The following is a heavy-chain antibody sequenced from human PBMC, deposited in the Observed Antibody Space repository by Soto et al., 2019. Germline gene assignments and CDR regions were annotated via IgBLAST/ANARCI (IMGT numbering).Heavy chain of an antibody. CDR2: IIPIFGTA. D-gene: IGHD3-10*01. J-gene: IGHJ5*02. V-gene: IGHV1-69*06. CDR1: GGTFSSYA. CDR3: AGEPTYYYGSGAGTFDP. Sequence: QVQLVQSGAEVKKPGSSVKVSCKASGGTFSSYAISWVRQAPGQGLEWMGGIIPIFGTANYAQKFQGRVTITADKSTSTAYMEMSSLRSEDTAVYSCAGEPTYYYGSGAGTFDPWGQGTLVTVSS.